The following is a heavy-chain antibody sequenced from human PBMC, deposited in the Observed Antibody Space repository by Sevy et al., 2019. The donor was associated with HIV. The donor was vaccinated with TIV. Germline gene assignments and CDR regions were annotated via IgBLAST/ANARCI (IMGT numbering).Heavy chain of an antibody. CDR1: GFSFRDYA. CDR3: ARGPYSSGLRFDY. D-gene: IGHD6-19*01. Sequence: GGSLRLSCVASGFSFRDYALHWVRQGPGKGLEWVAVVSFDGGNKYYPDSVKGRFTVSRDNPKNTLFLQMDSLRGEDTAVYYCARGPYSSGLRFDYWGQGTLVTVSS. V-gene: IGHV3-30*04. CDR2: VSFDGGNK. J-gene: IGHJ4*02.